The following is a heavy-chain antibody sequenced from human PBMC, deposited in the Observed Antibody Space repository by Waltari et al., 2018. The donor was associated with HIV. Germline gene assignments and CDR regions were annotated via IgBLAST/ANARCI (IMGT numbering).Heavy chain of an antibody. J-gene: IGHJ6*02. D-gene: IGHD3-16*01. CDR3: ARVGAASRNYFYYGVDV. CDR1: GDSISSYY. Sequence: QVQVQESGPGLVKPSETLSLTCPVSGDSISSYYWSWIRQPPGEGLEWVGYVYYTGTTHYNPSLKSRVTISLDTSKKQFFLRLTSVTAADTAVYYCARVGAASRNYFYYGVDVWGQGSTVTVSS. CDR2: VYYTGTT. V-gene: IGHV4-59*01.